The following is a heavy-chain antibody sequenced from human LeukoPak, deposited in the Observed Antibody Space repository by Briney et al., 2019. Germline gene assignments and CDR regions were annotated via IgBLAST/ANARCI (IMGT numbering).Heavy chain of an antibody. CDR1: GYTFTSYY. J-gene: IGHJ4*02. Sequence: ASVKVSCKASGYTFTSYYMHWVRQAPGQGLEWMGWINPNSGGTNYAQKFQGRVTMTRDTSISTAYMELSRLRSDDTAVYYCARESLRFLEWLPRPNDYWGQGTLVTVSS. CDR3: ARESLRFLEWLPRPNDY. CDR2: INPNSGGT. V-gene: IGHV1-2*02. D-gene: IGHD3-3*01.